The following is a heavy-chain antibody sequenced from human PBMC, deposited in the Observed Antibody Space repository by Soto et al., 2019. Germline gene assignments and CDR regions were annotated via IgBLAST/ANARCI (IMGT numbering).Heavy chain of an antibody. CDR3: AKDRSVGVVVAARSYFDY. V-gene: IGHV3-30*18. D-gene: IGHD2-15*01. CDR2: ISYDGSNK. J-gene: IGHJ4*02. Sequence: GGSLRLSCAASGFTFSSYGMHWVRQAPGKGLEWVAVISYDGSNKYYADSVKGRFTISRDNSKNTLYLQMNSLRAEDTAVYYCAKDRSVGVVVAARSYFDYWGQGTLVTV. CDR1: GFTFSSYG.